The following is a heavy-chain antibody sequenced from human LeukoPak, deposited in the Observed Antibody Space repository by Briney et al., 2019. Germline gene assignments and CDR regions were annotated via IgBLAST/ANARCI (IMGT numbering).Heavy chain of an antibody. CDR3: ARGRLYGDYPTSLWYFDL. CDR2: IYHSGST. V-gene: IGHV4-4*02. J-gene: IGHJ2*01. CDR1: GFTFSSYW. Sequence: GSLRLSCAASGFTFSSYWMSWVRQPPGKGLEWIGEIYHSGSTNYNPSLKSRVTISVDKSKNQFSLKLSSVTAADTAVYYCARGRLYGDYPTSLWYFDLWGRGTLVTVSS. D-gene: IGHD4-17*01.